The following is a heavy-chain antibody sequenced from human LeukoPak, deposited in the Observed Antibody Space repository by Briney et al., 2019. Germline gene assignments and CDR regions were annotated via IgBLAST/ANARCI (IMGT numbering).Heavy chain of an antibody. V-gene: IGHV3-23*01. D-gene: IGHD3-9*01. CDR3: AKWGDYDILTGYYVSDY. CDR1: GFTFSNYA. J-gene: IGHJ4*02. CDR2: VSGRDDST. Sequence: PGASLRLSCAASGFTFSNYAMSWVRQAPGKGLEWVSAVSGRDDSTYYADSVKGRFTISRDNSKNTLYLQMNSLRAEDMAVYYCAKWGDYDILTGYYVSDYWGQGTLSPSPQ.